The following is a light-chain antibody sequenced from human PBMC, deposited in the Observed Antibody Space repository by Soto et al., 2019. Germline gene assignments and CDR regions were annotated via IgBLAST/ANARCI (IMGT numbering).Light chain of an antibody. Sequence: QSVLTQSPSASASLGASVKLTCTLISGHNTYAVAWHQQQPEKSPRYLMKVNSDGSHIKGDGTPDRFSGSSSGAERYLTISSLQSEDEADYYCQTGGTDVVFGGGTKLTVL. CDR1: SGHNTYA. CDR3: QTGGTDVV. CDR2: VNSDGSH. J-gene: IGLJ2*01. V-gene: IGLV4-69*01.